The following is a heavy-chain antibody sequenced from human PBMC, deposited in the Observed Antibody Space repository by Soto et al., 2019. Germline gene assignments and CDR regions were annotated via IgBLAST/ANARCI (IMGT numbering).Heavy chain of an antibody. V-gene: IGHV1-69*01. CDR1: GGTFSSYA. J-gene: IGHJ4*02. D-gene: IGHD3-22*01. Sequence: QVHLVQSGAEVKKPGSSVKVSCKASGGTFSSYAISWVRQAPGQGLEWMGGFIPIFGTTNYAQTFQGRVTITADESTSTAYMELSSLRSADTAVYYCTRDRGRRYNDGRGYYYSAYWGQGTLVTVSS. CDR3: TRDRGRRYNDGRGYYYSAY. CDR2: FIPIFGTT.